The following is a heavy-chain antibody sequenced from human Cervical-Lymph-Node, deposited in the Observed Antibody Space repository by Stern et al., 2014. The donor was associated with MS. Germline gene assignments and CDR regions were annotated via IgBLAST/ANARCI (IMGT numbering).Heavy chain of an antibody. CDR3: ARDVAVAGTLTVPFEY. J-gene: IGHJ4*02. Sequence: QVQLQESGPGLVKPSETLSLTCSVAGGSLRGYFWSWVRQPAGQGLEWLGRVSSSGSPNYNPSLGGRVTLSADASRIQFTLTLTSVTAADTAVYYCARDVAVAGTLTVPFEYWGQGTLVTVSS. V-gene: IGHV4-4*07. D-gene: IGHD6-19*01. CDR2: VSSSGSP. CDR1: GGSLRGYF.